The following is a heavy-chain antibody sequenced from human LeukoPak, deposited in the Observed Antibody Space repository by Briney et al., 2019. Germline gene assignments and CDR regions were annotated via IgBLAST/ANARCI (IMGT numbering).Heavy chain of an antibody. V-gene: IGHV1-46*01. CDR2: INPSGGST. Sequence: GASVTVSCKASGYTFTSYYMHWVRQAPGQGLEWMGIINPSGGSTSYAQKFQGRVTMTRDTSTSTVYMELSSLRSEDTAVYYCARVPVAGCFDYWGQGTLVTVSS. CDR3: ARVPVAGCFDY. CDR1: GYTFTSYY. J-gene: IGHJ4*02. D-gene: IGHD6-19*01.